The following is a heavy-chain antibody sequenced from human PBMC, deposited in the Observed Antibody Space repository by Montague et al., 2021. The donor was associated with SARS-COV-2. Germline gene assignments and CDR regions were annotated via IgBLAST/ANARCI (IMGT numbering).Heavy chain of an antibody. CDR3: ARSRANVPSRPGFDY. J-gene: IGHJ4*02. V-gene: IGHV4-61*01. D-gene: IGHD6-6*01. CDR2: MYYTGHT. Sequence: SETLSLTCTVSGASVASGNFYWSWIRQPPGKGLEWIGYMYYTGHTXYNPSLESRVTMPVDPSKNQFSLTLTSVTAADTAVYYCARSRANVPSRPGFDYWGQGALVTASS. CDR1: GASVASGNFY.